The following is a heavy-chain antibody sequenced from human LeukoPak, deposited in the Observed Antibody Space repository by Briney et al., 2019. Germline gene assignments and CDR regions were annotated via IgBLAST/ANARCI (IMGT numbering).Heavy chain of an antibody. CDR2: IYYSGST. V-gene: IGHV4-59*01. CDR3: ARDLQYYDYVWGSYDYYFDY. CDR1: GGSISSYD. J-gene: IGHJ4*02. Sequence: KPSETLSLTCTVSGGSISSYDWSWIRQPPGKGLEWIGYIYYSGSTNYNPSLKSRVTISVDTSKNQFSLKLSSVTAADTAVYYCARDLQYYDYVWGSYDYYFDYWGQGTLVTVSS. D-gene: IGHD3-16*01.